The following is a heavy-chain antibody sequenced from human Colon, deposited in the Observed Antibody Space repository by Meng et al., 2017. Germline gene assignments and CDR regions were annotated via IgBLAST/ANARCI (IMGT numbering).Heavy chain of an antibody. J-gene: IGHJ4*02. CDR3: ARDPLAVGPTDRGLDS. CDR1: GDSVSSNSYY. Sequence: HVQLQESGPLLVKPSQPLSLHCPVPGDSVSSNSYYWTWIRQHPGTGLEWIGYIYSGGISHYNPSLKSRITMSIDTSKNQFSLQLTSVTAADTAIYYCARDPLAVGPTDRGLDSWGQGTLVTVSS. V-gene: IGHV4-31*03. CDR2: IYSGGIS. D-gene: IGHD1-26*01.